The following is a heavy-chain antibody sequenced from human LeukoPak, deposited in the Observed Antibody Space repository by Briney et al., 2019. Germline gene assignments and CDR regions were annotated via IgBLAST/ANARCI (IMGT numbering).Heavy chain of an antibody. CDR3: ARRGQLVGFYFDY. Sequence: SETLSLTCTVSGGSISSYYWSWIRQPPGKGLEWIGYIYYSGSTNYNPSLKSRVTISVDTSKNQFSLKLSSVTAADTAVYYCARRGQLVGFYFDYWGQGTLVTVSS. V-gene: IGHV4-59*01. J-gene: IGHJ4*02. CDR1: GGSISSYY. CDR2: IYYSGST. D-gene: IGHD6-13*01.